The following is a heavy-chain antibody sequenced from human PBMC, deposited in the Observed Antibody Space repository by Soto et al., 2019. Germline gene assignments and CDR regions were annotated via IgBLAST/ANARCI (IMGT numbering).Heavy chain of an antibody. V-gene: IGHV1-3*01. D-gene: IGHD6-19*01. J-gene: IGHJ4*02. CDR1: GYTFTSYA. CDR3: ARDLGGWTDY. Sequence: QVQLVQSGAEVKKPGASVKVSCKASGYTFTSYAMPWVRRAPGQRLEWMGWINAGNGNTKYSQKFQGRVTITSDTSASREYMELSSLRSEDTAVYYCARDLGGWTDYWGQGTLVTVSS. CDR2: INAGNGNT.